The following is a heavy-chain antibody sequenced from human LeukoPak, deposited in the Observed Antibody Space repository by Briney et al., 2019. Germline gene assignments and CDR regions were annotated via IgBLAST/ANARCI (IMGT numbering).Heavy chain of an antibody. CDR1: GYSFTSYW. D-gene: IGHD3-22*01. CDR2: IYPGDSDT. CDR3: ARTYDSSGYYLGNFDY. V-gene: IGHV5-51*01. Sequence: GESLKISCKGSGYSFTSYWIGWVRQMPGKGLGWMGIIYPGDSDTRYSPSFQGQVTISADKSIRTAYLQWSSLKGSDTAMYYCARTYDSSGYYLGNFDYWGQGTLVTVSS. J-gene: IGHJ4*02.